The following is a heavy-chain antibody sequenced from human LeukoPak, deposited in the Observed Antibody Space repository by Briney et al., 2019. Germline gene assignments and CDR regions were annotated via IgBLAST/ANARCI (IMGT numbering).Heavy chain of an antibody. CDR1: GGSISSHY. J-gene: IGHJ5*02. CDR3: ARAKIAAAGTGFDP. V-gene: IGHV4-59*11. D-gene: IGHD6-13*01. CDR2: IYYSGST. Sequence: PSETLSLTCTVSGGSISSHYWSWIRQPPGKGLEWIGYIYYSGSTNYNPSLKSRVTISVDTSKNQFSLKLSSVIAADTAVYYCARAKIAAAGTGFDPWGQGTLVTVSS.